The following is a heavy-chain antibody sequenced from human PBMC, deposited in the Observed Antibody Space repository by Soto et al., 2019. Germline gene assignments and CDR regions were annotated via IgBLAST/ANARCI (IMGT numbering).Heavy chain of an antibody. D-gene: IGHD1-1*01. CDR2: IYYSGST. CDR3: ARGGTVWNDERYVDY. J-gene: IGHJ4*02. V-gene: IGHV4-61*01. CDR1: GGSVSSGSYS. Sequence: QVQLQESGPGLVKPSETLSLTCTVSGGSVSSGSYSWSWIRQPPGKGLEWIGYIYYSGSTNYNPSLKRRVTISVDTSKNQFPLKLSSVTAADTAVYCCARGGTVWNDERYVDYWGQGTLVTVSS.